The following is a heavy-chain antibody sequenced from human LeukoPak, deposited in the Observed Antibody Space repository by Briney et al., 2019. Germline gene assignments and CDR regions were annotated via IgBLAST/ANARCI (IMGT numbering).Heavy chain of an antibody. CDR3: ARVTGYMIEDYFDY. Sequence: SETLSLTCTVSGVSISSSNSYWGWIRQPPGKGLEWIGSIYYSGNTYYNASLKSQVSTSIDTSKNQFSLKLSSVTAADTAVYYCARVTGYMIEDYFDYWGQGTLVTVSS. V-gene: IGHV4-39*07. J-gene: IGHJ4*02. D-gene: IGHD3-22*01. CDR2: IYYSGNT. CDR1: GVSISSSNSY.